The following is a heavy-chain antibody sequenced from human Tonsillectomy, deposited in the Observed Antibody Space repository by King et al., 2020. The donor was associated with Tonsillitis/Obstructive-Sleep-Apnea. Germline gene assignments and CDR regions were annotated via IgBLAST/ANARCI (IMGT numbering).Heavy chain of an antibody. V-gene: IGHV4-59*01. D-gene: IGHD3-10*01. Sequence: QLQESGPGLVKPSETLSLTCIVSGDSISSDYWCWIRQPPGKGLEWIGYIYHSGNTNYNPSLKSRVTISVDTSKNQFSLKLTSVTAADTAVYYCARWFRGKTFYCCVMDVWGQGPTVTVSS. J-gene: IGHJ6*02. CDR1: GDSISSDY. CDR2: IYHSGNT. CDR3: ARWFRGKTFYCCVMDV.